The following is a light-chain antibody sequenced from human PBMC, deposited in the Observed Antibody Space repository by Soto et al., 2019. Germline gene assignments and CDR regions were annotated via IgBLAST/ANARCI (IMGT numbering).Light chain of an antibody. J-gene: IGLJ1*01. V-gene: IGLV9-49*01. CDR3: GADHGSGSNCVYV. CDR2: VGTGGIVG. Sequence: QSVLTQSPSASASLGASVTLTCTLSSGYSNYKVDWYQQRPGKGPRFVMRVGTGGIVGSKGDGIPDRFSVLGSGLNRYLTIKNIQEEDESDYHCGADHGSGSNCVYVFGTGTKVTVL. CDR1: SGYSNYK.